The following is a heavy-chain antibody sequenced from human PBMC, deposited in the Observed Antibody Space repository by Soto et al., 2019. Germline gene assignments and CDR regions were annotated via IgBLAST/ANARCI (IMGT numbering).Heavy chain of an antibody. D-gene: IGHD2-15*01. CDR1: GYTFTSYD. CDR2: MNPNSGNT. CDR3: ARQGSQLNPHGGQNHRYYYYYMDV. Sequence: ASVKVSCKASGYTFTSYDINWVRQATGQGLEWMGWMNPNSGNTGYAQKFQGRVTMTRNTSISTAYMELSSLRSEETAVYYCARQGSQLNPHGGQNHRYYYYYMDVWGKGTTVTVSS. J-gene: IGHJ6*03. V-gene: IGHV1-8*01.